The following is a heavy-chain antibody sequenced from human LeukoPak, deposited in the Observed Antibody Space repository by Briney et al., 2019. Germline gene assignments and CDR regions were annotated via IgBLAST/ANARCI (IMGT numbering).Heavy chain of an antibody. V-gene: IGHV4-34*01. CDR2: INHSGST. CDR1: GWSFSGYY. CDR3: ARGQKRGGDWFDP. J-gene: IGHJ5*02. Sequence: SETLSLTCAVYGWSFSGYYWSWIRQPPGKGLEWIGEINHSGSTNYNPALQSRATISVDTSKNQFSLKLSSVTAADTAVYYCARGQKRGGDWFDPWGQGTLVTVSS. D-gene: IGHD3-10*01.